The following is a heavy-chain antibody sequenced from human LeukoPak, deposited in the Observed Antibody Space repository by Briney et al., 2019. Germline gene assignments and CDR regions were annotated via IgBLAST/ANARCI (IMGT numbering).Heavy chain of an antibody. Sequence: APVKVSCKTSGYTFTSSGITWVRQAPGQGREWMGWISTYNGYSKYAQNLQGRVTMTADTSTSTAYMELSSLRSDDTAVYYCAKNSSGGYSDYWGQGTLVTVSS. CDR2: ISTYNGYS. CDR1: GYTFTSSG. J-gene: IGHJ4*02. CDR3: AKNSSGGYSDY. V-gene: IGHV1-18*01. D-gene: IGHD6-19*01.